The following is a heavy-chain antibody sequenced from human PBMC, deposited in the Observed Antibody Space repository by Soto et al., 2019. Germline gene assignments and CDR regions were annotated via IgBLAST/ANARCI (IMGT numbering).Heavy chain of an antibody. CDR3: ARGHSSRWYVCDY. V-gene: IGHV1-8*01. Sequence: QVQLVQSGAEVKKPGASVKVSCKASGYTFTSYDINWVRQAAGQGLEWMGWMNPNSGNTNYAQKFQGRVTMTRNTSISTAYMELSSLRSEDTAVYYWARGHSSRWYVCDYWGQGTLVTVSS. J-gene: IGHJ4*02. CDR1: GYTFTSYD. CDR2: MNPNSGNT. D-gene: IGHD6-13*01.